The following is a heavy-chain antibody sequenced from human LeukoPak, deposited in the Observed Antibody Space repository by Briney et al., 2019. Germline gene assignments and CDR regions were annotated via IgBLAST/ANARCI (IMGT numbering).Heavy chain of an antibody. CDR2: ISDYNGNT. V-gene: IGHV1-18*01. CDR3: ARDLMVNYYYYGADV. CDR1: GYTFTNYG. Sequence: ASVKVSCKASGYTFTNYGISWVRQAPGQGLEWMGWISDYNGNTNYAQKLQGRVTMTTDTSTSTAYMELRSLRSDDTAVYYCARDLMVNYYYYGADVWGQGTPVTVSS. J-gene: IGHJ6*02. D-gene: IGHD2-8*01.